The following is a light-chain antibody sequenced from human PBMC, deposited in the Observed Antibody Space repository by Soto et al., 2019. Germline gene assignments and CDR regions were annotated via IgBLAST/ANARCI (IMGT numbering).Light chain of an antibody. CDR3: QQSYSTPWT. V-gene: IGKV1-39*01. CDR1: QSIISW. Sequence: IHMTQSPSTLSASVLYRVSITFLASQSIISWLAWYQQKPGKAPKLLIYAASSLQSGVPSRFSGSGSGTDFTLTISSLQPEDFATYYCQQSYSTPWTFGQGTKVDIK. J-gene: IGKJ1*01. CDR2: AAS.